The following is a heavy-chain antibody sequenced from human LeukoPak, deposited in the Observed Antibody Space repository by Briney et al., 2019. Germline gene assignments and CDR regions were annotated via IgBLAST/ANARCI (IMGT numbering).Heavy chain of an antibody. CDR2: ISDYNGNT. V-gene: IGHV1-18*04. CDR3: ARVRRYCSCGSCPYSLDY. J-gene: IGHJ4*02. D-gene: IGHD2-15*01. Sequence: ASVKVSCKASGYTFTSCGISWVRQAPGQGLEWMGWISDYNGNTNYAQKLQGRVTMTTDTSTSTAYMELRSLRSDDTAVYYCARVRRYCSCGSCPYSLDYWGQGTQVTVSS. CDR1: GYTFTSCG.